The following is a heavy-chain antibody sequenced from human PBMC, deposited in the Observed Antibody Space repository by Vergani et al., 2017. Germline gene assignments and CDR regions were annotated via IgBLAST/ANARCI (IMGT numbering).Heavy chain of an antibody. V-gene: IGHV3-21*01. CDR1: GFTFSSYS. CDR3: ARPLDPPSRQSGSYRYYFGD. J-gene: IGHJ4*02. D-gene: IGHD1-26*01. CDR2: ISSSSSYI. Sequence: EVQLVESGGGLVKPGGSLRLSCASSGFTFSSYSMNWVRQAPGKGLEWVSSISSSSSYIYYADSVKGRFTISRDNAKNSMYLQMNSLKAEDTAVYYCARPLDPPSRQSGSYRYYFGDWGQGTLVTVSS.